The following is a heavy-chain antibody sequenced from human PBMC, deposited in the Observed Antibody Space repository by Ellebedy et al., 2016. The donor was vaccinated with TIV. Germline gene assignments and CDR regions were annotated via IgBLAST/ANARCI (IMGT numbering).Heavy chain of an antibody. Sequence: SVKVSXXASGGTFSSYAISWVRQAPGQGLEWMGGIIPIFGTANYAQKFQGRVTITADESTSTAYMELSSLRSEDTAVYYCARSRLPMYSSSWYVGFDYWGQGTLVTVSS. CDR3: ARSRLPMYSSSWYVGFDY. J-gene: IGHJ4*02. D-gene: IGHD6-13*01. CDR2: IIPIFGTA. CDR1: GGTFSSYA. V-gene: IGHV1-69*13.